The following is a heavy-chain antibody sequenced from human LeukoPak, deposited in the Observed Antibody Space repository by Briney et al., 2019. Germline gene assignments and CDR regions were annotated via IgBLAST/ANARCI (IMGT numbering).Heavy chain of an antibody. V-gene: IGHV3-33*06. CDR3: AKTYYYGSGSLDY. J-gene: IGHJ4*02. D-gene: IGHD3-10*01. Sequence: PGGSLRLSCAASGFTFSSYAMSWVRQAPGKGLEWVAVIWYDGSNKYYADSVKGRFTISRDNSKNTLYLQMNSLRAEDTAVYYCAKTYYYGSGSLDYWGQGTLVTVSS. CDR2: IWYDGSNK. CDR1: GFTFSSYA.